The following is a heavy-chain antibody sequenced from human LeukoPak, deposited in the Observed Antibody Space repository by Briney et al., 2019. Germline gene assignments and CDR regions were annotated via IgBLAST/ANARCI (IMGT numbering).Heavy chain of an antibody. Sequence: GGSLRLSCAASGFTFDDYTMHWVRQAPGKGPEWVSLISWDGGSTYYADSVKGRFTISRDNSKNSLYLQMNSLRTEDTALYYCAKEAVPAAIDYDFWSGYDYWGQGTLVTVSS. CDR1: GFTFDDYT. CDR3: AKEAVPAAIDYDFWSGYDY. J-gene: IGHJ4*02. V-gene: IGHV3-43*01. CDR2: ISWDGGST. D-gene: IGHD3-3*01.